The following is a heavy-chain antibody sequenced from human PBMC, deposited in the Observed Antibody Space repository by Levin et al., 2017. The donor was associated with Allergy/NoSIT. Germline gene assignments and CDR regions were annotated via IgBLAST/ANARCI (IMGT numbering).Heavy chain of an antibody. CDR1: GFTFSSYA. CDR2: ISYDGSNK. CDR3: ARDGLRPMGGYYFDY. Sequence: GGSLRLSCAASGFTFSSYAMHWVRQAPGKGLEWVAVISYDGSNKYYADSVKGRFTISRDNSKNTLYLQMNSLRAEDTAVYYCARDGLRPMGGYYFDYWGQGTLVTVSS. V-gene: IGHV3-30-3*01. D-gene: IGHD5-12*01. J-gene: IGHJ4*02.